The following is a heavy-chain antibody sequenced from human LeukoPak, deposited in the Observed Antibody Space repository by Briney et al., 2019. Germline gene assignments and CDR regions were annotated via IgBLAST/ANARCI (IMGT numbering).Heavy chain of an antibody. CDR3: ARGPSLGAHLDY. CDR1: GGSFSGYY. CDR2: INHSGST. V-gene: IGHV4-34*01. J-gene: IGHJ4*02. D-gene: IGHD1-26*01. Sequence: PSETLSLTCAVYGGSFSGYYWSWIRQPPGKGLEWIGEINHSGSTNYNPSLKGRVTISVDKSKNQFSLKFNSVTAADTAVYYCARGPSLGAHLDYWGQGTLVTVSS.